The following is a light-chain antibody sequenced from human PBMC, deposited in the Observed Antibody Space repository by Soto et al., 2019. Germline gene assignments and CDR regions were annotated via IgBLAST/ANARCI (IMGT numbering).Light chain of an antibody. J-gene: IGKJ2*02. V-gene: IGKV1-39*01. CDR3: QQSYSTPRT. CDR1: QSISSY. Sequence: DIQMTQSPSSLSASVGDRVTITCRASQSISSYLNWYQQKPGKAPKLLIYAASSLQGGVPSWFSGSGSGTDFTLTISRLQPEDFATYYCQQSYSTPRTFGQGTKLEIK. CDR2: AAS.